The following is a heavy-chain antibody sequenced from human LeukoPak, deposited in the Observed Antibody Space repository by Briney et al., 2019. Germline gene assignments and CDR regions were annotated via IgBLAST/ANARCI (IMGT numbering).Heavy chain of an antibody. D-gene: IGHD2-15*01. CDR1: GGSISSGDYY. CDR2: IYYSGST. CDR3: ARDPYCSGGSCYWRAYWYFDL. V-gene: IGHV4-30-4*01. J-gene: IGHJ2*01. Sequence: SQTLSLTCTVSGGSISSGDYYWSWIRQPPGKGLECIGYIYYSGSTYYNPSLKSRVTISVDTSKNQFSLKLSSVTAADTAVYYCARDPYCSGGSCYWRAYWYFDLWGRGTLVTVSS.